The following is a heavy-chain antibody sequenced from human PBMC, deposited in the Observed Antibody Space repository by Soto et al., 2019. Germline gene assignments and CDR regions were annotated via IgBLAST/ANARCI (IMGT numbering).Heavy chain of an antibody. V-gene: IGHV1-8*01. CDR3: ARENTPYGMDV. J-gene: IGHJ6*02. CDR2: MNPNSGNT. CDR1: GYTFTCYD. Sequence: QVQLVQSGAEVKKPGASVKVACKACGYTFTCYDINWVRQAIGRGLEWMGWMNPNSGNTDYAQKFQGRVTMTRNTSISTAYMELSSLRSEDTAVYYCARENTPYGMDVWGQGTTVTVSS.